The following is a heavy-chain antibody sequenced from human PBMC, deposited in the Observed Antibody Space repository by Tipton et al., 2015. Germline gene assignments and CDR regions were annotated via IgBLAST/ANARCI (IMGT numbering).Heavy chain of an antibody. Sequence: SLRLSCAASGFTFSGYSVNWVRQAPGRGLEWVAYISSRSSTIYYADSVKGRFTISRDNAKKSLYLQMNSLRDEDTAVYYCARSRGFDYWGQGTLVTVSS. CDR2: ISSRSSTI. J-gene: IGHJ4*02. D-gene: IGHD3-10*01. CDR3: ARSRGFDY. V-gene: IGHV3-48*02. CDR1: GFTFSGYS.